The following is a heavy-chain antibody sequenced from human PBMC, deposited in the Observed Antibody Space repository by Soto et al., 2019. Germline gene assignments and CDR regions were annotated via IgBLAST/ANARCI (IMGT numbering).Heavy chain of an antibody. CDR2: VYYSGST. CDR1: GASLTSNNYY. V-gene: IGHV4-39*02. D-gene: IGHD2-21*01. Sequence: QVEMQPSGPGLVKPSETLSLTCPVSGASLTSNNYYWGWIRQSPGKGLEWIGSVYYSGSTYYNPSLKSRVSISVDMSNFSLILRSVTAADTAVYYCARGERRSMLFVSGFDYWGQGMLVSVSS. J-gene: IGHJ4*02. CDR3: ARGERRSMLFVSGFDY.